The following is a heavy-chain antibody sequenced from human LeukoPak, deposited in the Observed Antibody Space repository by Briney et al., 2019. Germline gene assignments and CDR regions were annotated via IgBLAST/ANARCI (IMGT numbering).Heavy chain of an antibody. J-gene: IGHJ5*02. V-gene: IGHV3-53*01. D-gene: IGHD2-15*01. CDR2: IYSGGST. CDR3: AKYLSEGRSRWFDP. Sequence: GGSLRLSCAASGFTVSSNYMSWVRQAPGKGLEWVSVIYSGGSTYYADSVKGRFTISRDNSKNTLYLQMNSLRAEDTAIYYCAKYLSEGRSRWFDPWGQGTLVTVSS. CDR1: GFTVSSNY.